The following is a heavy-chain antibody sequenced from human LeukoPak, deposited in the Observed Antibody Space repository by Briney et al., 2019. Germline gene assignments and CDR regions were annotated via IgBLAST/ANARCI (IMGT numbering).Heavy chain of an antibody. CDR2: IYSGGST. J-gene: IGHJ4*02. V-gene: IGHV3-66*02. D-gene: IGHD3-3*01. Sequence: PGGSLRLSCAASGFTVSSNYMSWVRQAPGKGLEWVSVIYSGGSTYYADSVKGRFTISRDNSKNTLYLQMNSLRAEDTAVYYCARDRGVYYDFWSGWFDYWGQGTLVTVSS. CDR3: ARDRGVYYDFWSGWFDY. CDR1: GFTVSSNY.